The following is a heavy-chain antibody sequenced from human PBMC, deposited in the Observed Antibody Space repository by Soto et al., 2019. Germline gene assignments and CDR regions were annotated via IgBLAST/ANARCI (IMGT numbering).Heavy chain of an antibody. CDR2: ISAYNGNT. CDR1: GYTFTSYG. Sequence: ASVNVSCKASGYTFTSYGISWVRQAPGQGLEWMGWISAYNGNTNYAQKLQGRVTMTTDTSTSTAYMELRSLRSDDTAVYYCARAEIVASKVDYWGQGTLVTVSS. V-gene: IGHV1-18*01. D-gene: IGHD5-12*01. J-gene: IGHJ4*02. CDR3: ARAEIVASKVDY.